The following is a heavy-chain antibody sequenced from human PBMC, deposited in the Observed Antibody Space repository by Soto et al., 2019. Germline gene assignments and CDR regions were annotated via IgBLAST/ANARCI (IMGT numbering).Heavy chain of an antibody. Sequence: QLQLVQSGAEGKKPGSSVKVSCKASGGTFSSYAISWVRQAPGQGLGWMGGITPIFGTANYAQKFQGRVTITADESTSTAYMELSSLRSEDTAVYYCASPRGLYSSGWYDAFDIWGQGTMVTVSS. CDR3: ASPRGLYSSGWYDAFDI. J-gene: IGHJ3*02. D-gene: IGHD6-19*01. CDR2: ITPIFGTA. V-gene: IGHV1-69*01. CDR1: GGTFSSYA.